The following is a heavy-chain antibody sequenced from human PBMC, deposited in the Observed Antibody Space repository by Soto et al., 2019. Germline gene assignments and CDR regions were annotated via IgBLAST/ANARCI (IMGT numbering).Heavy chain of an antibody. V-gene: IGHV3-30*18. J-gene: IGHJ6*02. CDR3: AKDLSVIAVAGTNEAYDYYYYGMDV. CDR1: GFTFSSYG. Sequence: GGSLRLSCAASGFTFSSYGMHWVRQAPGKGLEWVAVISYDGSNKYYADSVKGRFTISRDNSKNTLFLQMNSLRAEDTAVYYCAKDLSVIAVAGTNEAYDYYYYGMDVWGQGTTVTVSS. CDR2: ISYDGSNK. D-gene: IGHD6-19*01.